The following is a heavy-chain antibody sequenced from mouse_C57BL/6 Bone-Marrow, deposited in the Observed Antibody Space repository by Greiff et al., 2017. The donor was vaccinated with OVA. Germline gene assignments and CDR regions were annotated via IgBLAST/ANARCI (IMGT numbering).Heavy chain of an antibody. CDR2: ISNGGGST. V-gene: IGHV5-12*01. D-gene: IGHD2-12*01. CDR3: ARQGAYYSYYYAMDY. J-gene: IGHJ4*01. Sequence: EVKLMESGGGLVQPGGSLKLSCAASGFTFSDYYMYWVRQTPEKRLEWVAYISNGGGSTYYPDTVKGRFTLSRDNAKNTLYLQMSRLKSEDTAMYYGARQGAYYSYYYAMDYWGQGTSVTVSS. CDR1: GFTFSDYY.